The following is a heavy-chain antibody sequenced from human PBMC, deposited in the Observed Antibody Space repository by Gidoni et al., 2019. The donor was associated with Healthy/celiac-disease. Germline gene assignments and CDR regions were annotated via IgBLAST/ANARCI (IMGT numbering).Heavy chain of an antibody. CDR2: MNPNSGNT. CDR3: ARGITVTTVYGMDV. J-gene: IGHJ6*02. D-gene: IGHD4-17*01. Sequence: QVQLVQSGAEVKKPGASVKVSCKDSGYTFTSYDINWVRQATGQGLEWMGWMNPNSGNTGYAQKFQGRVTMTRNTSISTAYMELSSLRSEDTAVYYCARGITVTTVYGMDVWGQGTTVTVSS. CDR1: GYTFTSYD. V-gene: IGHV1-8*01.